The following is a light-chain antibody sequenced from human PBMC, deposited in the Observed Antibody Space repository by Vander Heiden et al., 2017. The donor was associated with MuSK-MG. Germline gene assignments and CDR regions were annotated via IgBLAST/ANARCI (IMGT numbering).Light chain of an antibody. CDR2: AAS. V-gene: IGKV1-39*01. J-gene: IGKJ1*01. CDR3: QQSHMNIS. Sequence: DIQMTQSPSSLSASVGDRVTITCRASQNINKFLNWYQQKPGQAPKLLIYAASSLQSGVPSRFSGSGSGTDFTLTISSLQPEDFATYYCQQSHMNISFGQGTKVEVK. CDR1: QNINKF.